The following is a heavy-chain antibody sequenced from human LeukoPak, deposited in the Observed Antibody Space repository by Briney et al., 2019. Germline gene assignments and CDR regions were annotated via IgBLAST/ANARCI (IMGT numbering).Heavy chain of an antibody. V-gene: IGHV3-7*01. D-gene: IGHD3-10*01. Sequence: PGGSLRLSCAASGFTFGSYWMSWVRQAPGKGLEWVANIKEDGSEKNYVDSVKGRFTISRDNAKNSLYLQMNSLRGEDTAVYYCARDRGVVGTFDPWGQGTLVTVSS. CDR1: GFTFGSYW. CDR2: IKEDGSEK. CDR3: ARDRGVVGTFDP. J-gene: IGHJ5*02.